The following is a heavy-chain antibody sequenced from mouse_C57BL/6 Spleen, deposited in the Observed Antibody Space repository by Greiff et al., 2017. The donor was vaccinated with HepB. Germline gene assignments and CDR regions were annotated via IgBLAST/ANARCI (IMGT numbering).Heavy chain of an antibody. Sequence: EVQRVESGEGLVKPGGSLKLSCAASGFTFSSYAMSWVRQTPEKRLEWVAYISSGGDYIYYADTVKGRFTISRDNARNTLYLQMSSLKSEDTAMYYCTRVTTVVASFDYWGQGTTLTVSS. CDR2: ISSGGDYI. CDR3: TRVTTVVASFDY. D-gene: IGHD1-1*01. V-gene: IGHV5-9-1*02. CDR1: GFTFSSYA. J-gene: IGHJ2*01.